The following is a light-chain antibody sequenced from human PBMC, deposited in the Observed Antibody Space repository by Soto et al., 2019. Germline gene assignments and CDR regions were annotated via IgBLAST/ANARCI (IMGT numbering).Light chain of an antibody. CDR2: AAS. J-gene: IGKJ1*01. Sequence: DIQMTQSPSSLSASVGDRVTITCRASQGIGNRLGWYQHNPGKAPKRLIYAASSLQSGVPSRFSGSGSGNEFPLTNNRLQPEDFGNYYCLHHYKFPRTFGQGTKV. CDR3: LHHYKFPRT. CDR1: QGIGNR. V-gene: IGKV1-17*01.